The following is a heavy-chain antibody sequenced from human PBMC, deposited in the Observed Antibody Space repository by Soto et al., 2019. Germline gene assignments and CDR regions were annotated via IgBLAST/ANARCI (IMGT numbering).Heavy chain of an antibody. V-gene: IGHV3-23*01. CDR3: AKGGYYSLFDI. D-gene: IGHD3-16*01. J-gene: IGHJ3*02. Sequence: CLRLSCAASGFTFSSYAMSWVRQTPGKGLEWVSGISGSGGRTYYADSVKGRFTISRDNSNNTLSLQMHILRVEDTAVYFCAKGGYYSLFDIWGQGTMVTVSS. CDR1: GFTFSSYA. CDR2: ISGSGGRT.